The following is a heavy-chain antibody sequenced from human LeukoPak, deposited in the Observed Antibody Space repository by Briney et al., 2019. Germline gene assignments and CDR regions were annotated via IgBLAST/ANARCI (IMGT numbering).Heavy chain of an antibody. CDR3: ARVVLLLWFPDYYYMDV. CDR2: ISSSGSTI. D-gene: IGHD3-10*01. V-gene: IGHV3-11*01. Sequence: GGSLRLSCAASGFTFSDYYMSWIRQAPGKGLEWVSYISSSGSTIYYADSVKGRFTISRDNAKNSLYLQMNSLRAEDTAVYYCARVVLLLWFPDYYYMDVWGKGTTATVSS. J-gene: IGHJ6*03. CDR1: GFTFSDYY.